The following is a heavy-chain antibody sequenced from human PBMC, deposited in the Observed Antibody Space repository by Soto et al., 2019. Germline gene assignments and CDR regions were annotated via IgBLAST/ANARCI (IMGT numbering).Heavy chain of an antibody. CDR3: VRDGYPAWVYGVDV. Sequence: VQLVESGGGVVQPGRSLRLSCAASGFIFSSYGMHWVRQAPGKGLEWVSRMNSDGSTTNYADSVKGRFTISRDNARNTLYLQMNSLRAEDTAVYYCVRDGYPAWVYGVDVWGQGTTVTVSS. V-gene: IGHV3-74*01. CDR2: MNSDGSTT. CDR1: GFIFSSYG. J-gene: IGHJ6*02. D-gene: IGHD1-1*01.